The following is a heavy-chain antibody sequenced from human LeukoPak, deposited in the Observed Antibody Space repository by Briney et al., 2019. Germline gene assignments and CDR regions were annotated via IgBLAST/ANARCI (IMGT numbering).Heavy chain of an antibody. CDR3: AKDGTGAAMATTDY. Sequence: GGSLRLSCAASRFIFSRYSMNWVRQAPGKGLEWVSYISDSSSYTYYADSVKGRFTISRDNAKNLVYLQLNSLRAEDTAVYYCAKDGTGAAMATTDYWGQGTLVTVSS. D-gene: IGHD5-18*01. CDR2: ISDSSSYT. J-gene: IGHJ4*02. V-gene: IGHV3-21*04. CDR1: RFIFSRYS.